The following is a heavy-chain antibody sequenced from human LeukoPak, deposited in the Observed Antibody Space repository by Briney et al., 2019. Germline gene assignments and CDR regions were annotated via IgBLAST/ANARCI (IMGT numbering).Heavy chain of an antibody. CDR2: IKKDGSEK. Sequence: GGSLRLSCAASGFTFSSYWMSWVRQAQGKGLEWVANIKKDGSEKYYVDSVKGRLTISRDNAKNSMYLQMNSLRVEDTGVYYCARDGRSYSSSWYFWFDPWGQGTLVTVSS. J-gene: IGHJ5*02. V-gene: IGHV3-7*01. CDR1: GFTFSSYW. D-gene: IGHD6-13*01. CDR3: ARDGRSYSSSWYFWFDP.